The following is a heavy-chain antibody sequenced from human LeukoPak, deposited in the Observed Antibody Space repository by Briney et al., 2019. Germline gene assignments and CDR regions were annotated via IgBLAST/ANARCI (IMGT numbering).Heavy chain of an antibody. CDR1: GFTFSNYA. J-gene: IGHJ6*03. CDR3: ARDRTSYYYYMDV. Sequence: GGSLRLSCAASGFTFSNYAMSWVRQAPGKGLEWVSALSGSGDSTYYADSVKGRFTISRDNAKNSLYLQMNSLRAEDTALYHCARDRTSYYYYMDVWGKGTTVTVSS. CDR2: LSGSGDST. D-gene: IGHD2-2*01. V-gene: IGHV3-23*01.